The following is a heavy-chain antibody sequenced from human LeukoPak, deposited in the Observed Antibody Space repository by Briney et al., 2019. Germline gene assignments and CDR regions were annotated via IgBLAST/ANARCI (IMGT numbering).Heavy chain of an antibody. CDR1: GFTFSSYA. CDR2: ISYDGSNK. CDR3: AKRARAAGRTFDY. D-gene: IGHD6-13*01. J-gene: IGHJ4*02. Sequence: PGGSLRLSCAASGFTFSSYAMHWVRQAPGKGLEWVAVISYDGSNKYYADSVKGRFTISRDNSKNTLYLQMNSLRAEDTAVYYCAKRARAAGRTFDYWGQGTLVTVSS. V-gene: IGHV3-30-3*02.